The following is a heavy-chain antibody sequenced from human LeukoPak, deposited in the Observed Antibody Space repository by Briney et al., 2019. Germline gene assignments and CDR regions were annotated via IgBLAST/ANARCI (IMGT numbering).Heavy chain of an antibody. CDR3: ARDDSNMGYRTNGVCYYLDY. CDR2: ISAYNGNT. CDR1: GYTFTSYG. V-gene: IGHV1-18*01. Sequence: ASVKVSCKASGYTFTSYGISWVRQAPGQGLEWMGWISAYNGNTNYAQKLQGRVTMTTDTSTSTAYMELRSLRSDDTAVYYCARDDSNMGYRTNGVCYYLDYWGQGTLVTVSS. D-gene: IGHD2-8*01. J-gene: IGHJ4*02.